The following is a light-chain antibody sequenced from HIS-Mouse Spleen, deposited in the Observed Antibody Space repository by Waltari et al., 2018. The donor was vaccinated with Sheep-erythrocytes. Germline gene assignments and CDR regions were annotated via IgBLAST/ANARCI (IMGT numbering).Light chain of an antibody. CDR3: QQYNNWPPPLT. V-gene: IGKV3-15*01. CDR1: QSVSSN. Sequence: ATLSVSPGERATLSCRASQSVSSNLAWYQQKPGQAPRLLIYGASTRATGIPARFSGSGSGTEFTLTISSMQSEDFAVYYCQQYNNWPPPLTFGGGTKVEIK. CDR2: GAS. J-gene: IGKJ4*01.